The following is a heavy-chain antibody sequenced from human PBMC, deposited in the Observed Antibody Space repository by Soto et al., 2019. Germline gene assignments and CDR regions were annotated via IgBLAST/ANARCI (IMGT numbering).Heavy chain of an antibody. CDR2: IKTETDGGTA. J-gene: IGHJ4*02. Sequence: GGSLRLSCEASGFLFSNAWMTWVRQAPGKGLEWIGHIKTETDGGTADYAAPVKGRFTMSRDDSRKTLYLQMNSLKTEDSAMYYCTTVLTPYVYPTGSLTYYFENWGRGQWSPSPQ. CDR3: TTVLTPYVYPTGSLTYYFEN. D-gene: IGHD3-9*01. V-gene: IGHV3-15*01. CDR1: GFLFSNAW.